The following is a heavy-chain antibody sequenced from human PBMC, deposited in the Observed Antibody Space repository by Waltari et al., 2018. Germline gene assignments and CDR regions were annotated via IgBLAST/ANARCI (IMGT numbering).Heavy chain of an antibody. V-gene: IGHV4-34*01. Sequence: QVQLQQWGAGLLKPSETLSLTCAVYGGSFSGYYWSWIRQPPGKGLEGIGEINHSGSTNSTPALKSRVTRSVDTATNQFSLKLSSVTAADTAVYYCARGLHSHSGGVVVPAARSGFDPWGQGTLVTVSS. CDR1: GGSFSGYY. D-gene: IGHD2-2*01. CDR2: INHSGST. CDR3: ARGLHSHSGGVVVPAARSGFDP. J-gene: IGHJ5*02.